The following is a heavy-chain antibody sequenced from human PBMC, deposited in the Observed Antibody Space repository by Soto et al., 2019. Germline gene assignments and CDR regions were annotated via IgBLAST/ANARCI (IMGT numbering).Heavy chain of an antibody. CDR1: GFTFSSYS. CDR3: ATQGYWGPFDY. D-gene: IGHD7-27*01. CDR2: ISSSSSYI. J-gene: IGHJ4*02. Sequence: VGSLRLSCAASGFTFSSYSMNWVRQAPGKGLEWVSSISSSSSYIYYADSVKGRFTISRDNAKNSLYLQMNSLRAEDTAVYYCATQGYWGPFDYWGQGTLVTVSS. V-gene: IGHV3-21*01.